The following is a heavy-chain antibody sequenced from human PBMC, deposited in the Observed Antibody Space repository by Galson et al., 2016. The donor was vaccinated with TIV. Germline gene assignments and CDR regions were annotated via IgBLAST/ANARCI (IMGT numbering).Heavy chain of an antibody. J-gene: IGHJ5*02. V-gene: IGHV1-2*02. CDR1: GGIFNSYA. CDR2: LNPDSGDT. CDR3: ARRNWGNWLDP. D-gene: IGHD3-16*01. Sequence: SCKASGGIFNSYAISWVRQAPGQGLEWMGCLNPDSGDTDYAQNFQGRVTMTRDTSIRTAYMELSRLMSVDTAVYYCARRNWGNWLDPWGQGTLVTVSS.